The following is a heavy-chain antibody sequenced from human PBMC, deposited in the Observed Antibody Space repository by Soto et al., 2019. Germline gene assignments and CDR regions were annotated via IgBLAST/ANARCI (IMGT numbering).Heavy chain of an antibody. Sequence: EVKLVESGGGLVQPGGSLRLSCAASGFTFSSYWMSWVRQAPGKGLEWVANIKEDGSEKNYVDSVKGRFTISRDNAKNALYLQMTSLRAEDTALYYCARDTYCRGGTGYGGNEYWGQGILVTVSS. CDR2: IKEDGSEK. V-gene: IGHV3-7*01. CDR1: GFTFSSYW. J-gene: IGHJ4*02. D-gene: IGHD2-15*01. CDR3: ARDTYCRGGTGYGGNEY.